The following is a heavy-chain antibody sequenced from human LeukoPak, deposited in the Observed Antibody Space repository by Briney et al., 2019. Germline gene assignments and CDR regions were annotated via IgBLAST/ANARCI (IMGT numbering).Heavy chain of an antibody. J-gene: IGHJ4*02. D-gene: IGHD1-7*01. CDR2: ISYDGSNK. CDR3: ARAGVNWNYANGYFDY. Sequence: PGGSLRLSCSASGFTFRSYGMHWVRQAPGKGLEWVAVISYDGSNKYYADSVKGRFTISRDNSKNTLYLQMNSLRAEDTAVYYCARAGVNWNYANGYFDYWGQGTLVTVSS. CDR1: GFTFRSYG. V-gene: IGHV3-30*19.